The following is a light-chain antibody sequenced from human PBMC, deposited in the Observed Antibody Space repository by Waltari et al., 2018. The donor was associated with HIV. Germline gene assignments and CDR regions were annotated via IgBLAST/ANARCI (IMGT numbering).Light chain of an antibody. CDR1: NLSTYY. CDR2: GKN. CDR3: KTRDRSGNLYV. Sequence: SSEVTQDPAVSVALGQTVKITCQGDNLSTYYASWYQQKPGQAPVLVSYGKNKRPAEIPDRFSTSASRNTASLTITGAQAEDEADYYCKTRDRSGNLYVFETGTTVTVL. J-gene: IGLJ1*01. V-gene: IGLV3-19*01.